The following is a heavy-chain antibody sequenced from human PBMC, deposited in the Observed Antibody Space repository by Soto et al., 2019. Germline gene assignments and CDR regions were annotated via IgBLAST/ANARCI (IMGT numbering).Heavy chain of an antibody. D-gene: IGHD4-17*01. CDR2: IKSNTDGGTT. V-gene: IGHV3-15*01. CDR3: TKESSTMTTVTKYYFDY. Sequence: DVQLVESGGGWVKPGGSLRLSCAASGFTFSNAWMSWVRQAPGKGLEWVGRIKSNTDGGTTDYAAPVKGRFTISRDDAKNTLYLQMNSLKTEDTAVYYCTKESSTMTTVTKYYFDYWGQGTMVTVS. J-gene: IGHJ4*02. CDR1: GFTFSNAW.